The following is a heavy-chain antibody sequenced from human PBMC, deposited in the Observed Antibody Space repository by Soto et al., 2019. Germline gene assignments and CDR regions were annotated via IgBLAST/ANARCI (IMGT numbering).Heavy chain of an antibody. CDR1: GFTFSSYW. V-gene: IGHV3-74*01. CDR3: AKDKVPVVVTAPFDY. Sequence: ASLRLSCVASGFTFSSYWMHWVRQAPGKGPLWVSRIKSDGSGTYYADSVQGRLAVSRDKSKNTLYLQVSSLRAEDTAVYYCAKDKVPVVVTAPFDYWGQGTLVTVSS. J-gene: IGHJ4*02. D-gene: IGHD2-21*02. CDR2: IKSDGSGT.